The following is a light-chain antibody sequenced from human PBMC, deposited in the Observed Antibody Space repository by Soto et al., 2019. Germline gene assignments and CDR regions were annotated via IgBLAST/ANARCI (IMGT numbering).Light chain of an antibody. J-gene: IGKJ4*01. CDR3: QQRSNWPPRLT. CDR1: RSISTY. Sequence: ETVLAPSPATLSLSPGERATLCCRASRSISTYLAWYQQKPGQAPRLLIYEALNRATGIPARFSGSGSGTDFTLTISSLEPEDFAVYYCQQRSNWPPRLTFGGGTKVDIK. CDR2: EAL. V-gene: IGKV3-11*01.